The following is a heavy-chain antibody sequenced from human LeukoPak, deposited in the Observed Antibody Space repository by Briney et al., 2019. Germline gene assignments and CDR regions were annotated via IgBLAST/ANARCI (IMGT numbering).Heavy chain of an antibody. D-gene: IGHD3-16*02. CDR3: ARDFNDYVWGSYLLPIDY. CDR2: IIPIFGTA. CDR1: GGTSSSYA. V-gene: IGHV1-69*05. Sequence: SVKVSCKASGGTSSSYAISWVRQAPGQGLEWMGGIIPIFGTANYAQKFQGRVTITTDESTSTAYMELSSLRSEDTAVYYCARDFNDYVWGSYLLPIDYWGQGTLVTVSS. J-gene: IGHJ4*02.